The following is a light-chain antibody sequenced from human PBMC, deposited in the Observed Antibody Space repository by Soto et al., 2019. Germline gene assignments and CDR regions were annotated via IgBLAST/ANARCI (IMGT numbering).Light chain of an antibody. J-gene: IGKJ5*01. Sequence: EIVLTQSPGTLSLSPGERATLSCRASQTISSSSLAWYQQKRGQAPRLVIHGASSRATGIPDRFSGSGSGTDFTLTVSRLEPEDFAVYYCQQRGDWPPITFGQGTRLEIK. CDR3: QQRGDWPPIT. CDR1: QTISSSS. CDR2: GAS. V-gene: IGKV3D-20*02.